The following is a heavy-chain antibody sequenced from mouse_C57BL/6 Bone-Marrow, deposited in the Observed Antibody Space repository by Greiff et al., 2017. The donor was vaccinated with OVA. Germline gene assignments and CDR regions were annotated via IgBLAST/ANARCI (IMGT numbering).Heavy chain of an antibody. J-gene: IGHJ2*01. V-gene: IGHV5-4*03. CDR2: ISDGGSYT. Sequence: EVKLVESGGGLVKPGGSLKLSCAASGFTFSSYAMSWVRQTPEKRLEWVATISDGGSYTYYPDNVKGRFTISRDNAKNNLYLQMSHLKSEDTAMYYCARVTTVEYYFDYWGQGTTLTVSS. CDR3: ARVTTVEYYFDY. CDR1: GFTFSSYA. D-gene: IGHD1-1*01.